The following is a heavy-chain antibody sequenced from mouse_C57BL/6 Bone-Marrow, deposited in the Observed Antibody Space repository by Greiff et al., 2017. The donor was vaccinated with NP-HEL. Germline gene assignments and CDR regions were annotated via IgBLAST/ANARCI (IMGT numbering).Heavy chain of an antibody. CDR2: IYPGDGDT. Sequence: VQLQQSGAELVKPGASVKISCKASGYAFSSYWMNWVKQRPGKGLEWIGQIYPGDGDTNYNGKFKGKATLTADKSSSTAYMQLSSLTSEDSAVYFCASGIYYGNCLYAMDYWGQGTSVTVSS. CDR3: ASGIYYGNCLYAMDY. CDR1: GYAFSSYW. J-gene: IGHJ4*01. V-gene: IGHV1-80*01. D-gene: IGHD2-1*01.